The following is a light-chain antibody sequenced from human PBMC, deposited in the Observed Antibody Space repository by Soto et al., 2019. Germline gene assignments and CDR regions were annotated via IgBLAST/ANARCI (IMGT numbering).Light chain of an antibody. Sequence: QSELTQPASVSGSPGQSITISCTGTSSDVGGYKYVSWYQQHPDKAPKLIIFEVSNRPSGISSRFSGSKSGNTASLTISGLQAEDEADYYCASYTSSSTSVIFGRGTKVTVL. J-gene: IGLJ2*01. CDR2: EVS. CDR3: ASYTSSSTSVI. CDR1: SSDVGGYKY. V-gene: IGLV2-14*01.